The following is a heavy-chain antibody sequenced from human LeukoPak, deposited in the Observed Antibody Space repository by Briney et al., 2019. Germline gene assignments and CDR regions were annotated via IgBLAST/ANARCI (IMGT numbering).Heavy chain of an antibody. J-gene: IGHJ5*02. CDR2: IRYDGSNK. D-gene: IGHD1-26*01. CDR1: GFAFSSYG. CDR3: AKDRDSGSYRNWFDP. V-gene: IGHV3-30*02. Sequence: GGSLRLSCAASGFAFSSYGMHWVRQAPGKGLEWVAFIRYDGSNKYYADSVKGRFTISRDNSKNTLYLQMNSLRAEDTAVYYCAKDRDSGSYRNWFDPWGQGTLVTVSS.